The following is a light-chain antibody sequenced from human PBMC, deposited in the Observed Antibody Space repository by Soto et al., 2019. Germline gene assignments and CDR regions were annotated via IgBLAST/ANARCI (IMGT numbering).Light chain of an antibody. CDR2: LGS. CDR1: QILLYSNGYNY. CDR3: MQALQTPLT. J-gene: IGKJ4*01. Sequence: DIVMTQSPLSLPVTPGDPASISFRSSQILLYSNGYNYLDWYLQKPGQSPQLLIYLGSNRASGVPDRFSGSGSGTDFTLKISRVEAEDVGVYYCMQALQTPLTFGGGTKVDI. V-gene: IGKV2-28*01.